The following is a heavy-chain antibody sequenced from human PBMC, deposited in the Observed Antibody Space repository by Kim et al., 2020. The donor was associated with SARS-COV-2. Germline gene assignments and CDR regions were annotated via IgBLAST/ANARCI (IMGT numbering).Heavy chain of an antibody. D-gene: IGHD6-13*01. CDR3: ANHASQFPSWYS. J-gene: IGHJ4*02. Sequence: YYADSVKGRFTISRDNSKNTLYLQMNSLRAEDTAVYYCANHASQFPSWYSWGQGTLVTVSS. V-gene: IGHV3-23*01.